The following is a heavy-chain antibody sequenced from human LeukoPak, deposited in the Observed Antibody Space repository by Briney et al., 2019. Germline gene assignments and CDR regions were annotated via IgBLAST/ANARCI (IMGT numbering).Heavy chain of an antibody. CDR3: VRDLGYFDSSGHYYFDAFDM. J-gene: IGHJ3*02. Sequence: ASVKVSCKATGYTFTNYGISWVRQAPGQGLEWMGRISAKNGDTKYAQKFQGRFTMTTDTSTTTAYMELRSLTSDDTAVYYCVRDLGYFDSSGHYYFDAFDMWGQGTMVTVSS. V-gene: IGHV1-18*01. CDR2: ISAKNGDT. D-gene: IGHD3-22*01. CDR1: GYTFTNYG.